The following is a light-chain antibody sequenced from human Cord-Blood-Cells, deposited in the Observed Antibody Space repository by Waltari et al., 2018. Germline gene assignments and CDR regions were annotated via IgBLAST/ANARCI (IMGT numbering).Light chain of an antibody. CDR2: GAS. V-gene: IGKV3-15*01. J-gene: IGKJ2*01. Sequence: EIVMTQSPATLSVSPGERATLSCRASQSVSSNLAWYQQKPGQAPRLLIYGASTRATGIPARFSGSGSGTEFTLTISSLQSEDFAVYYCHQYNNWPTSYTFCQGTKLEIK. CDR1: QSVSSN. CDR3: HQYNNWPTSYT.